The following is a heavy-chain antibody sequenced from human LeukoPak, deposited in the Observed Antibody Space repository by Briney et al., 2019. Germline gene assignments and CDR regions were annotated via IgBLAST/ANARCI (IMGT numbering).Heavy chain of an antibody. Sequence: GGSLRLSCAASGYTFSSYEMNWVRQAPGKGLEWVSYISSSGSTIYYADSVKGRFTISRDNSKNTLYLQMNSLRAEDTAVYYCARVITMATIWYYYYMDVWGKGTTVTISS. V-gene: IGHV3-48*03. CDR1: GYTFSSYE. CDR2: ISSSGSTI. D-gene: IGHD5-24*01. CDR3: ARVITMATIWYYYYMDV. J-gene: IGHJ6*03.